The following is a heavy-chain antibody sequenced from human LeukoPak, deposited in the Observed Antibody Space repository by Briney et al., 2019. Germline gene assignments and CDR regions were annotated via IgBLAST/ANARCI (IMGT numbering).Heavy chain of an antibody. CDR1: GFTFSSYW. CDR3: ARAKGHSYGPRFDY. CDR2: IKQDGSEK. Sequence: PGGSLRLSCAASGFTFSSYWMSWVRQAPGKGLEWVANIKQDGSEKYYVDSVKGRFTISRDNAKNSLYLQMNSLRAEDTAVYYCARAKGHSYGPRFDYWGQGTLVTVSS. V-gene: IGHV3-7*03. J-gene: IGHJ4*02. D-gene: IGHD5-18*01.